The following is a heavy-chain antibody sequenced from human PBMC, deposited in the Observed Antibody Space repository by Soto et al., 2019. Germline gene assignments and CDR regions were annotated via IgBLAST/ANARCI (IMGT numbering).Heavy chain of an antibody. CDR1: GFTFSSYG. CDR3: AKGSQTTVTEDFDY. J-gene: IGHJ4*02. Sequence: GGSLRLSCAASGFTFSSYGMHWVRQAPGKGLEWVAVISYDGSNKYYADSVKGRFTISRDNSKNTLYLQMNSLRAEDTAVYYCAKGSQTTVTEDFDYWGQGTLVTVSS. CDR2: ISYDGSNK. V-gene: IGHV3-30*18. D-gene: IGHD4-17*01.